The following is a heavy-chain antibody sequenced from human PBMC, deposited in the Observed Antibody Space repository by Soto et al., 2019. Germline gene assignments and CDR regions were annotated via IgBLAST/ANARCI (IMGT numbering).Heavy chain of an antibody. V-gene: IGHV4-59*08. CDR2: IYYSGST. CDR1: GGSISSYY. CDR3: ARLSSGYTYDY. J-gene: IGHJ4*02. D-gene: IGHD3-22*01. Sequence: SETLSLTCTVSGGSISSYYWSWIRQPPGKGLDWIGYIYYSGSTNYNPSLKSRVTISVDTSKNQFSLKLSSVTAADTAVYYCARLSSGYTYDYWGQGTLVTVSS.